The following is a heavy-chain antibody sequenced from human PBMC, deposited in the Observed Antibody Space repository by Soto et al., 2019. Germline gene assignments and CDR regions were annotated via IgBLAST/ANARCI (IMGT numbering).Heavy chain of an antibody. D-gene: IGHD3-10*01. Sequence: ASVKVSCKASGYTFTSYGISWVRQAPGQGLEWMGWISAYNGNTNYAQKLQGRVTMTTVTSTSTAYMELRSLRSDDTAVYYCARGITLVRGVTQNNWFDPWGQGTLVTVSS. CDR1: GYTFTSYG. J-gene: IGHJ5*02. CDR2: ISAYNGNT. V-gene: IGHV1-18*04. CDR3: ARGITLVRGVTQNNWFDP.